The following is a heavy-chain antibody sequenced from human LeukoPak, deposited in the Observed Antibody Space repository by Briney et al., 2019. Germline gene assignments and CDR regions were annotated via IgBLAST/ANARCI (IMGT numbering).Heavy chain of an antibody. J-gene: IGHJ4*02. D-gene: IGHD3-22*01. Sequence: SETLSLTCTVSGGSISSYYWSWIRQPPGKGLEWIGYIYYSGSTNYNPSLKSRVAISVDTSKNQFSLKLSSVTAADTAVYYCARHRVDYYDSSGYFSALFDYWGQGTLVTVSS. CDR2: IYYSGST. CDR1: GGSISSYY. V-gene: IGHV4-59*01. CDR3: ARHRVDYYDSSGYFSALFDY.